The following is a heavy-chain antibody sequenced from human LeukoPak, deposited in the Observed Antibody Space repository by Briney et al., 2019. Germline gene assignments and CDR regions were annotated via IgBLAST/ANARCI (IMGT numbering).Heavy chain of an antibody. D-gene: IGHD4-11*01. CDR1: GFTFSSYS. J-gene: IGHJ6*03. CDR3: ARVAATVTYLGYYYYMDV. CDR2: ISSSSSYI. V-gene: IGHV3-21*01. Sequence: GGSLRLSCAASGFTFSSYSMNWVRQAPGKGLEWVSSISSSSSYIYYADSVKGRFTISRDNAKNSLYLQMNSLRAEDTAVYYCARVAATVTYLGYYYYMDVWGKGTTVTVSS.